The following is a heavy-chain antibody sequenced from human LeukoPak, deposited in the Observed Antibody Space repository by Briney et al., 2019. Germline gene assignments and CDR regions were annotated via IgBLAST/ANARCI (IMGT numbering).Heavy chain of an antibody. CDR1: GSSISGYY. J-gene: IGHJ3*02. D-gene: IGHD3-9*01. Sequence: SETLSLTCTVSGSSISGYYWSWIRQPPGKGLEWIGYIYYSGNTNYNPSLKSRVTISVDTSKNQFSLKLSSVTAADTAVYYCARNDILTGYYIPGAFDIWGQGTMVTVSS. CDR2: IYYSGNT. CDR3: ARNDILTGYYIPGAFDI. V-gene: IGHV4-59*01.